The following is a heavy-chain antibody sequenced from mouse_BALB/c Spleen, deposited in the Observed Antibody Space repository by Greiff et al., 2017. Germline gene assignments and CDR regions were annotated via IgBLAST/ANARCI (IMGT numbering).Heavy chain of an antibody. J-gene: IGHJ4*01. CDR2: IRNKANGYTT. D-gene: IGHD2-4*01. CDR3: ARDGYDYGDPWFDAMDY. CDR1: GFTFTDYY. V-gene: IGHV7-3*02. Sequence: EVKLMESGGGLVQPGGSLRLSCATSGFTFTDYYMSWVRQPPGKALEWLGFIRNKANGYTTEYSASVKGRFTISRTNSQSILYLQMNPLRAEDSATSYCARDGYDYGDPWFDAMDYWGQGTSVTVSS.